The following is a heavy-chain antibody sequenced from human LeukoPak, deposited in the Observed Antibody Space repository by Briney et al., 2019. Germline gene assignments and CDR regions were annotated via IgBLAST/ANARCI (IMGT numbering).Heavy chain of an antibody. D-gene: IGHD3-3*01. J-gene: IGHJ3*02. CDR3: ARGVGITIFGVVINDAFDI. V-gene: IGHV4-39*06. CDR1: VGSISSSSYY. CDR2: IYYSGST. Sequence: SETLSLTCTVSVGSISSSSYYWGWIRQPPGKGLEWIGSIYYSGSTYYNPSLKSRVTISVDTSKNQFTLKLSSVTAADTAVYYCARGVGITIFGVVINDAFDIWGQGTMVTVSS.